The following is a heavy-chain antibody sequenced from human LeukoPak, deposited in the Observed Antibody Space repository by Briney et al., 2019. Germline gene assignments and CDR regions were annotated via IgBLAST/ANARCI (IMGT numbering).Heavy chain of an antibody. Sequence: GGSLRLSCAASGFTFSNAWMSWVRQAPGKGLEWGSVIYSGGSTYYADSVKGRFTISRDNSKNTLYLQMNSLRAEDTAVYYCARYLNIVVVPAAMNYYYGMDVWGQGTTVTVSS. D-gene: IGHD2-2*01. CDR1: GFTFSNAW. J-gene: IGHJ6*02. V-gene: IGHV3-66*01. CDR2: IYSGGST. CDR3: ARYLNIVVVPAAMNYYYGMDV.